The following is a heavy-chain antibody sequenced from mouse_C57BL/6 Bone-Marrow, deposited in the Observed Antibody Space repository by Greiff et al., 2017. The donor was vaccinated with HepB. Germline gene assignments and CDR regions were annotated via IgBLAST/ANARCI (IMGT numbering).Heavy chain of an antibody. CDR1: GYTFTSYW. V-gene: IGHV1-50*01. J-gene: IGHJ4*01. D-gene: IGHD2-3*01. Sequence: QVQLQQPGAELVKPGASVKLSCKASGYTFTSYWMQWVKQRPGQGLEWIGEIDPSDSYTNYNQKFKGKATLTVDTSSITAYMQLSSLTSEDSAVYYCARYGYYFYYAMDFWGQGTSVTVSS. CDR2: IDPSDSYT. CDR3: ARYGYYFYYAMDF.